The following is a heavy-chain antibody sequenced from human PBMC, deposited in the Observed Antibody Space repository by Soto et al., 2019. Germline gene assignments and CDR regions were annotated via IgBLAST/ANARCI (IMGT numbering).Heavy chain of an antibody. CDR2: ISYDGSNQ. Sequence: QVQLVESGGGVVQPGRSLRLSCAATGFTFRSYAMHWVRQAPGKGLEWVAVISYDGSNQFYRDYLKGRFTISRDNSKNTLYLQINSLRYEDTAVYYCARGDREDIAVVVGVRPGEYGVDVWGQGTTVTVSS. CDR3: ARGDREDIAVVVGVRPGEYGVDV. J-gene: IGHJ6*02. V-gene: IGHV3-30-3*01. D-gene: IGHD2-15*01. CDR1: GFTFRSYA.